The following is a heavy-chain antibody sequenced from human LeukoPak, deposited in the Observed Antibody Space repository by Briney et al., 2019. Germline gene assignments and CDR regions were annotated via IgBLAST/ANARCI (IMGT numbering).Heavy chain of an antibody. Sequence: PGGSLRLSCAASGFTFSSYEMNWVRQAPGKGLEWVSYNSSSGSTIYYADSVKGRFTISRDNAKNSLYLQMNSLRAEDTAVYYCAREPYSGYDGGYYYYYYYMDVWGKGTTVTVSS. D-gene: IGHD5-12*01. J-gene: IGHJ6*03. CDR2: NSSSGSTI. V-gene: IGHV3-48*03. CDR1: GFTFSSYE. CDR3: AREPYSGYDGGYYYYYYYMDV.